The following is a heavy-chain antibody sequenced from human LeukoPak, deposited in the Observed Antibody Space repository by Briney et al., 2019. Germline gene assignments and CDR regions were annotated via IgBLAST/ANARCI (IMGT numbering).Heavy chain of an antibody. CDR1: GFTFSSYD. V-gene: IGHV3-13*01. D-gene: IGHD6-13*01. CDR2: VGNEGDT. J-gene: IGHJ6*02. Sequence: PGGSLRLSCAASGFTFSSYDMHWVRQGTGRSLEWVGSVGNEGDTYYVGSVKGRFTISRENGKKSLYLEMNSLTAGDTAVYYCARSIGTATNGNYGMDVWGQGTTVTVSS. CDR3: ARSIGTATNGNYGMDV.